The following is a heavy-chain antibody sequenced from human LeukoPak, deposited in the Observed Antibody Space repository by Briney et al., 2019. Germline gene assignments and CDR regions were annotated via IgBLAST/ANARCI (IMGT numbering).Heavy chain of an antibody. CDR1: GFTFTSSA. CDR2: IVVGSGNT. J-gene: IGHJ6*02. CDR3: AALDGDSSSERYYYYGMDV. Sequence: GSSVKVSCKASGFTFTSSAMQWVRQARGQRLEWIGWIVVGSGNTNYAQKFQERVTMTRDMSTSTAYMELSSLRSEDTAVYYCAALDGDSSSERYYYYGMDVWGQGTTFTASS. V-gene: IGHV1-58*02. D-gene: IGHD6-13*01.